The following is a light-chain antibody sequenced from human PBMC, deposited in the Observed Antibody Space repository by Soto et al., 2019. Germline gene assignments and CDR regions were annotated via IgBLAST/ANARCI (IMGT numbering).Light chain of an antibody. CDR1: SSDVGGYNY. Sequence: QSVLTQPRSVSGSPGQSVTISCTGTSSDVGGYNYVSWYQQHPGKAPKLMIYDVSKRPSGVPDRFSGSKSGNTASLTISGLQAEDEADYHCCSYAGNSVFGGGTKLTVL. J-gene: IGLJ2*01. CDR2: DVS. V-gene: IGLV2-11*01. CDR3: CSYAGNSV.